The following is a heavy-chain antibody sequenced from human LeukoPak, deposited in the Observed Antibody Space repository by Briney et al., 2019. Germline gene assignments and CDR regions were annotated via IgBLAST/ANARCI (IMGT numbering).Heavy chain of an antibody. J-gene: IGHJ6*03. V-gene: IGHV3-74*01. CDR2: INSDGSST. Sequence: GGSLRLSCAASGFTFSSYWMHWVRQAPGKGLAWVSRINSDGSSTSYADSVKGRFTISRDNAKNTLYLQMNSLRAEDTAVYYCARYEVDYDFWSGYYTGYHYYYMDVWGKGTTVTVSS. CDR3: ARYEVDYDFWSGYYTGYHYYYMDV. CDR1: GFTFSSYW. D-gene: IGHD3-3*01.